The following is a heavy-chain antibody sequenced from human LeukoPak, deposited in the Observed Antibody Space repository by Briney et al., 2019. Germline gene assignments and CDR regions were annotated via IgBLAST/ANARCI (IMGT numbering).Heavy chain of an antibody. Sequence: GGSLRLSCAASGFTFSNYRMHWVRQGPGKGLVWVSRINSDGGTATYADSVKGRFTLSRDNAKNTLSLQMNSLRAEDTAVYYCAKWEWSLNSFDVWGQGTMVTVSS. CDR1: GFTFSNYR. D-gene: IGHD3-3*01. CDR2: INSDGGTA. V-gene: IGHV3-74*01. J-gene: IGHJ3*01. CDR3: AKWEWSLNSFDV.